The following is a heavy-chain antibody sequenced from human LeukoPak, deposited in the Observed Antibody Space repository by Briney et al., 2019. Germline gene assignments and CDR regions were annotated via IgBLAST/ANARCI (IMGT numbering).Heavy chain of an antibody. CDR2: ISGSGGST. D-gene: IGHD3-10*01. V-gene: IGHV3-23*01. Sequence: GGSLRLACAASGFTFSSYAMSWVRQAPGKGLEWVSAISGSGGSTYYADSVKGRFTISRDNSKNTLYLQMNSLRAEDTAVYYCAKGTVWFGELLYPDYWGQGTLVTVSS. CDR1: GFTFSSYA. CDR3: AKGTVWFGELLYPDY. J-gene: IGHJ4*02.